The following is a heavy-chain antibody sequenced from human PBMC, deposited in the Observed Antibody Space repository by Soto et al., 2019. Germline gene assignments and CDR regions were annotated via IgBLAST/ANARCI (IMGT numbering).Heavy chain of an antibody. Sequence: QVQLQQWGAGLLKPSETLSLGCAVYGESFGGYYWNWIRQPPGKGLEWIGEITDSGSANYKPSLASRVTISVDTSKKQFSLRLNSVTAADAAVYYCARRRRGITMVRGTYAMDVWGQGTTVTVSS. CDR3: ARRRRGITMVRGTYAMDV. D-gene: IGHD3-10*01. CDR1: GESFGGYY. CDR2: ITDSGSA. J-gene: IGHJ6*02. V-gene: IGHV4-34*01.